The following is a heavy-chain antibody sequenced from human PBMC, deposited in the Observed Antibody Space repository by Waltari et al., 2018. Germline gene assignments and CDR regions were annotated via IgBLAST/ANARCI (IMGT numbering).Heavy chain of an antibody. Sequence: QVQLQESGPGLVQPSETLSLTCPVSGGSISSYDWSWIRHPPGKGLEWIGYIYYSGSTNYNPSLKSRVTISVDTSKNQFSLKLSSVTAADTAVYYCARHNVLLWFGELSFGGFDPWGQGTLVTVSS. V-gene: IGHV4-59*08. J-gene: IGHJ5*02. CDR3: ARHNVLLWFGELSFGGFDP. CDR1: GGSISSYD. D-gene: IGHD3-10*01. CDR2: IYYSGST.